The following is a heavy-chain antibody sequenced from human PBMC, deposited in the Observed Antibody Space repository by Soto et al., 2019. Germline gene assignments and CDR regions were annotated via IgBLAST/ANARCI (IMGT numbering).Heavy chain of an antibody. Sequence: QVQLQESGPGLVKPSETLSLTCTVSGGSISSYYWSWIRQPAGKGLEWIGRIYTSGSTNYNPSLKSRVTMSVDTSKNQFSLKLSSVTAADTAVYYCARGPFSPFNGEPPNWFDPWGQGTLVTVSS. CDR2: IYTSGST. CDR1: GGSISSYY. J-gene: IGHJ5*02. D-gene: IGHD3-10*01. V-gene: IGHV4-4*07. CDR3: ARGPFSPFNGEPPNWFDP.